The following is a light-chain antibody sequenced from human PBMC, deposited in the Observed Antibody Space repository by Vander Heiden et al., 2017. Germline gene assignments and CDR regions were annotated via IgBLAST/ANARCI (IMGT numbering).Light chain of an antibody. CDR1: QSVLHSSNNKNY. Sequence: NVMSQSPDSLPGSLGERAPINCKSSQSVLHSSNNKNYLAWYQQKPGQPPKLLIYWASTRESGVPDRFSGSGSGTDFTLAISSLQAEDVAVYYCQQYYTTPHTFGQGTKLEIK. CDR2: WAS. V-gene: IGKV4-1*01. CDR3: QQYYTTPHT. J-gene: IGKJ2*01.